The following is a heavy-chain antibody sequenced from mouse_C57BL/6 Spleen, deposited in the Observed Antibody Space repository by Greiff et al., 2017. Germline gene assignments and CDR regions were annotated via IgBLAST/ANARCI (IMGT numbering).Heavy chain of an antibody. Sequence: EVQLQQSGAELVRPGASVKLSCTASGFNIKDYYMHWVKQRPEQGLEWIGRIDPEDGDTEYAPKFQGKATLTADTSSNTAYLQLSSLTSEDTAVYYCSLWLGKSWFAYWGQGTLVTVSA. D-gene: IGHD2-2*01. CDR3: SLWLGKSWFAY. CDR2: IDPEDGDT. CDR1: GFNIKDYY. V-gene: IGHV14-1*01. J-gene: IGHJ3*01.